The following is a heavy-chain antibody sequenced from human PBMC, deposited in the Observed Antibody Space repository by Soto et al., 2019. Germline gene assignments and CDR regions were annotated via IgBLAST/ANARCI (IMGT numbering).Heavy chain of an antibody. CDR3: ASRPPNYYGSGSYYYYYYGMDV. Sequence: QVQLVQSGAEVKKPGSSVKVSCKASGGTFSSYTISWVRQAPGQGLEWMGRIIPILGIANYAQKFQGRVTITADKTTSTAYRELSSLRAEDTAVYYCASRPPNYYGSGSYYYYYYGMDVWGQGTTVTVSS. D-gene: IGHD3-10*01. CDR1: GGTFSSYT. CDR2: IIPILGIA. V-gene: IGHV1-69*02. J-gene: IGHJ6*02.